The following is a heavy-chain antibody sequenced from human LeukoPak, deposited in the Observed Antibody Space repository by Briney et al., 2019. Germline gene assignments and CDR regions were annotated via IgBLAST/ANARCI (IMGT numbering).Heavy chain of an antibody. CDR2: INHSGST. Sequence: SQTLSLTCTVSGGSISSGSYYWSWIRQPPGKGLEWIGEINHSGSTNYNPSLKSRVTISVDTSKNQFSLKLSSVTAADTAVYYCARSVGATPWGQGTLVTVSS. J-gene: IGHJ4*02. D-gene: IGHD1-26*01. CDR3: ARSVGATP. V-gene: IGHV4-39*07. CDR1: GGSISSGSYY.